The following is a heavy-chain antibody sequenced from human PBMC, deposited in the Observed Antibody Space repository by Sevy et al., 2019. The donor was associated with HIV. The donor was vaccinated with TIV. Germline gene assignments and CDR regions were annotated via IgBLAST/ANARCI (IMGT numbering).Heavy chain of an antibody. V-gene: IGHV3-30*02. CDR3: AKGPSPMITFGGVADY. J-gene: IGHJ4*02. Sequence: GGSLRLSCAASGFTFSSYGMHWVLQAPGKGLEWVAFIRYDGSNKYYADSVKGRFTISRDNSKNTLYLKMNSLRAEDTAVYYCAKGPSPMITFGGVADYWGQGTLVTVSS. CDR2: IRYDGSNK. CDR1: GFTFSSYG. D-gene: IGHD3-16*01.